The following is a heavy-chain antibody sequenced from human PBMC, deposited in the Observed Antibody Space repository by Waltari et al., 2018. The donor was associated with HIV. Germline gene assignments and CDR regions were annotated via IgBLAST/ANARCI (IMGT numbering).Heavy chain of an antibody. CDR3: TTVGGGTRDY. V-gene: IGHV3-15*01. CDR2: IKSNTDGGTT. D-gene: IGHD3-16*01. Sequence: EVLMVESGGGLGQSGGSLRHPCAASGFTFSDAWMSWVRQAPGKGLEWVGRIKSNTDGGTTDYAAPVKGRFTISRDDSKTTLYLEMNSLKTEDTAVYYCTTVGGGTRDYWGQGTLITVSS. J-gene: IGHJ4*02. CDR1: GFTFSDAW.